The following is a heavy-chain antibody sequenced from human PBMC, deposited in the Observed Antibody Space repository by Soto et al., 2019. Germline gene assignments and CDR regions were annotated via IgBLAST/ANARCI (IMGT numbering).Heavy chain of an antibody. CDR3: AAHSGDAFDI. D-gene: IGHD3-10*01. CDR2: IVVGSGNT. J-gene: IGHJ3*02. Sequence: SXKVSCKASGFTXTSSAVKWVRQARGQRLEWIGWIVVGSGNTNYEQKFQESVTITSDISTSTAYMELSSLRSEDTAVYYCAAHSGDAFDIWGQGTMVTVSS. V-gene: IGHV1-58*01. CDR1: GFTXTSSA.